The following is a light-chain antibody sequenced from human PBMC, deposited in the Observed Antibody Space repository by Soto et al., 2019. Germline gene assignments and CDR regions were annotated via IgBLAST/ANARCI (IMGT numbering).Light chain of an antibody. Sequence: EIVLTQSPGTLSLSPGERDTLSCRASQSVSSSYLAWYQQKPGQAHRILSNGASSRSTGIPDRFSGSGSGTDFTLTISRLEREDFAVYYCQQYGSSPLTFGGGTKVEIK. CDR2: GAS. J-gene: IGKJ4*01. CDR1: QSVSSSY. CDR3: QQYGSSPLT. V-gene: IGKV3-20*01.